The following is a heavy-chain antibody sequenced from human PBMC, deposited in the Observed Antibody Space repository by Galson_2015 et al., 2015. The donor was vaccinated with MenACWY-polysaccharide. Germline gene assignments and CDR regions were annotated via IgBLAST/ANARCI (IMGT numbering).Heavy chain of an antibody. V-gene: IGHV1-69*13. D-gene: IGHD2-2*01. CDR3: ARRGIVVVPAASRESGWFDP. CDR2: IIPIFGTA. J-gene: IGHJ5*02. Sequence: SVKVSCKASGGTFSSYAISWVRQAPGQGLEWMGGIIPIFGTANYAQKFQGRVTITADESTSTAYMELSSLRSEDTAVYYCARRGIVVVPAASRESGWFDPWGQGTLVTVSS. CDR1: GGTFSSYA.